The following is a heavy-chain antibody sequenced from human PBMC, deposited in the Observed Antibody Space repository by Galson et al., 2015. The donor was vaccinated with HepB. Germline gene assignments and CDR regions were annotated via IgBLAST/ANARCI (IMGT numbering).Heavy chain of an antibody. CDR2: IHPSGGRT. CDR3: AKGVPRYTSGWYLGGVAYFDH. CDR1: GFTFSYFL. V-gene: IGHV3-23*01. D-gene: IGHD6-19*01. J-gene: IGHJ4*02. Sequence: LRLSCAASGFTFSYFLMNWVRQAPGKGLEWVSGIHPSGGRTYYADSVKGRFTISRDNSKNTLYLQINSLRAEDTAVYYCAKGVPRYTSGWYLGGVAYFDHWGQGALVAASS.